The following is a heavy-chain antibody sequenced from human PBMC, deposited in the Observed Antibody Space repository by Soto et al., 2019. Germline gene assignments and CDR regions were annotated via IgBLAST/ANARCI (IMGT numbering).Heavy chain of an antibody. V-gene: IGHV1-18*01. CDR3: AGDTGYYGMDV. CDR2: ISAYNGNT. J-gene: IGHJ6*02. Sequence: QVPLVQSGAEVKKPGASVKVSCKASGYTFTSYGISWVRQAPGQGLEWMGWISAYNGNTNYAQKLQGRAPMTTDQSTGKAYMGLRGLRSDAPAVYYCAGDTGYYGMDVWGQGTTVTVSS. CDR1: GYTFTSYG.